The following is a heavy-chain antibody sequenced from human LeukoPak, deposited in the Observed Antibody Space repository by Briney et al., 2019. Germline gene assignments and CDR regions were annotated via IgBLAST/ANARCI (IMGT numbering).Heavy chain of an antibody. CDR3: ARVRYYDSSGYP. V-gene: IGHV4-30-4*08. CDR1: GGSISSGDYY. D-gene: IGHD3-22*01. Sequence: SETLSRTCTVSGGSISSGDYYWSWIRQPPGKGLEWIGYIYYSGSTYYNPSLKSRVTISVDTSKNQFSLKLSSVTAADTAVYYCARVRYYDSSGYPWGQGTLVTVSS. J-gene: IGHJ5*02. CDR2: IYYSGST.